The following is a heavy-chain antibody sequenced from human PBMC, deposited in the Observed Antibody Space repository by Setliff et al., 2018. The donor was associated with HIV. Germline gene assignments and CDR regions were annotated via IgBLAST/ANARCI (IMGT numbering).Heavy chain of an antibody. CDR3: AKTLPTLYPPHDYYFAMDV. CDR1: GFTFGSYA. CDR2: ISGSGDST. J-gene: IGHJ6*02. V-gene: IGHV3-23*01. Sequence: GASLKISCAPSGFTFGSYAMSWVRQAPGKGLEWVSVISGSGDSTFYADSLKGRFTISRDNSKNTLYLQMNSLRAEDTAVYYCAKTLPTLYPPHDYYFAMDVWCQATTGTVS. D-gene: IGHD2-15*01.